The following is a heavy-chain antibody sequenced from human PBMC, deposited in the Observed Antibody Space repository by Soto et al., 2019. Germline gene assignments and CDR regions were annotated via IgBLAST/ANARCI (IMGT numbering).Heavy chain of an antibody. V-gene: IGHV3-30*03. CDR1: GFTFSSYG. CDR2: ISYDGSNK. Sequence: PGGSLRLSCAASGFTFSSYGMHWVRQAPGKGLEWVAVISYDGSNKYYADSVKGRFTISRDNSKNTLYLQMNSLRAEDTAVYYCASADVVVVAAMDYWGQGTLVTVSS. J-gene: IGHJ4*02. D-gene: IGHD2-15*01. CDR3: ASADVVVVAAMDY.